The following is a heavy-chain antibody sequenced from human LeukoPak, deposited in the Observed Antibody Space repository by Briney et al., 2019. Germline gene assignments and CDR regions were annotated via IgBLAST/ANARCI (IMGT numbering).Heavy chain of an antibody. CDR1: YW. CDR3: ARQRDGYNLSWFDP. V-gene: IGHV5-51*01. D-gene: IGHD5-12*01. CDR2: IYPGDSDT. Sequence: YWSWIRQHPGKGLEWMGIIYPGDSDTRYSPSFQGQVTISADKSISTAYLQWSSLKASDTAMYYCARQRDGYNLSWFDPWGQGTLVTVSS. J-gene: IGHJ5*02.